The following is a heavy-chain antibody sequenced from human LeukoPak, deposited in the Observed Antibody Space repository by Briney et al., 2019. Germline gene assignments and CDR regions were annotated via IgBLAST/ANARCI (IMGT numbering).Heavy chain of an antibody. J-gene: IGHJ6*04. CDR3: ARGQTVTTYYYYYGMDV. CDR1: GGSFSGYY. CDR2: INHSGST. Sequence: PSETLSLTCAVYGGSFSGYYWSWIRQPPGRGLEWIGEINHSGSTNYNPSLKSRVTISVDTSKNQFSLKLSSVSAADTAVYYCARGQTVTTYYYYYGMDVWGKGTTVTISS. V-gene: IGHV4-34*01. D-gene: IGHD4-17*01.